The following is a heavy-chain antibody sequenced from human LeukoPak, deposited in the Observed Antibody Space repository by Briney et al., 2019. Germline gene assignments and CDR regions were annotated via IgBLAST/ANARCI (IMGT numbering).Heavy chain of an antibody. CDR3: ARSDYYYYMDV. J-gene: IGHJ6*03. CDR1: GGSFSGYY. Sequence: SETLSLTCAVYGGSFSGYYWSWIRQPPGKGLEWIGEINHSGSTNYNPSLKNRVTISVDTSKNQFSLKLSSVTAADTAVYYCARSDYYYYMDVWGKGTTVTVSS. CDR2: INHSGST. V-gene: IGHV4-34*01.